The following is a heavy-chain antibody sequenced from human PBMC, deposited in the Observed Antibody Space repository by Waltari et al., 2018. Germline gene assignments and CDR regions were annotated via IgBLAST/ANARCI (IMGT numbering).Heavy chain of an antibody. D-gene: IGHD1-1*01. CDR2: IKQDGSEK. CDR1: GFTCGNYW. V-gene: IGHV3-7*04. J-gene: IGHJ4*02. Sequence: EVQLVESGGGLVQPGGSLRLSCAASGFTCGNYWMSWVRQAPGKGLEWVANIKQDGSEKDYVDSVKGRFTISRDNAKNSLYLQMNNLGPEDTAVYYCARGTGTADYWGQGTLVTVSS. CDR3: ARGTGTADY.